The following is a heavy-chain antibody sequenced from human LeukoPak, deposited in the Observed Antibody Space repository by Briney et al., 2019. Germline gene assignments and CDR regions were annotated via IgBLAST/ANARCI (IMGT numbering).Heavy chain of an antibody. CDR1: GFTFSSYA. D-gene: IGHD3-10*01. V-gene: IGHV3-23*01. CDR2: ISGSGGST. CDR3: AKDRVNYYGSGSYLGY. Sequence: GGSLRLSCAASGFTFSSYAMSWVRQAPGKGLEWVSAISGSGGSTYYADSVKGRFTISRDNSKYTLYLQMNSLRAEDTAVYYCAKDRVNYYGSGSYLGYWGQGTLVTVSS. J-gene: IGHJ4*02.